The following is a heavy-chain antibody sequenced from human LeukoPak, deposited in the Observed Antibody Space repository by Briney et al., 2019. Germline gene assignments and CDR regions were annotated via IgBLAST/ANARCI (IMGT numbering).Heavy chain of an antibody. CDR1: GFTFSSYA. Sequence: PGGSLRLSCAASGFTFSSYAMTWVRQAPGKGLEWVSVISGSGGSTFYADSVKGRFTISRDDSKNTLYLQMNSLRVEDTAVYYCATGDYSLDHWGQGILVTVSS. J-gene: IGHJ4*02. V-gene: IGHV3-23*01. D-gene: IGHD4-11*01. CDR2: ISGSGGST. CDR3: ATGDYSLDH.